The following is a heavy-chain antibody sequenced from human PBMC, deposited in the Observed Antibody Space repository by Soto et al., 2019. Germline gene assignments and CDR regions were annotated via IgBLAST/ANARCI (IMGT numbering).Heavy chain of an antibody. CDR2: IKQDGSEK. D-gene: IGHD1-20*01. CDR3: ARSITGTYEFDP. V-gene: IGHV3-7*01. Sequence: GGSLGLSCAASGFTFSSYWMSWVRQTPGKGLEWVANIKQDGSEKYFVDSVKGRFTISRDNAKNSLYLQMNSLRAEDTAVYYCARSITGTYEFDPWGQGTLVTVSS. CDR1: GFTFSSYW. J-gene: IGHJ5*02.